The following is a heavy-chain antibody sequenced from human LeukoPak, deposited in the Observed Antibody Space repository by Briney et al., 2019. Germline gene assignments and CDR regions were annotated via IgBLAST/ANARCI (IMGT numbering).Heavy chain of an antibody. Sequence: ASVKVSCKASGYTFTGYYIHWVRQAPGQGLEWMGRINPNSGGTNYAQKFQGRVTMTRDTSISTAYMELRRLRSDDTAVYYCARGLREGWFGELYYWGQGTLVTVSS. J-gene: IGHJ4*02. V-gene: IGHV1-2*06. CDR3: ARGLREGWFGELYY. CDR2: INPNSGGT. D-gene: IGHD3-10*01. CDR1: GYTFTGYY.